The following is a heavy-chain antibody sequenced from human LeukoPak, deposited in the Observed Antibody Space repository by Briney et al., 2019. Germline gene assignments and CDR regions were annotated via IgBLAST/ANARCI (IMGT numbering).Heavy chain of an antibody. V-gene: IGHV3-21*06. D-gene: IGHD3-9*01. CDR1: GFTFSSYT. CDR2: ISSSSSYI. CDR3: AGDTYDILTGYYKWAFDI. Sequence: GGSLRLSCAASGFTFSSYTMNWVRQAPGKGLEWVSSISSSSSYIYYADSVKGRFTISRDNAKNSLYLQMNSLRAEDTAVYYCAGDTYDILTGYYKWAFDIWGQGTMVTVSS. J-gene: IGHJ3*02.